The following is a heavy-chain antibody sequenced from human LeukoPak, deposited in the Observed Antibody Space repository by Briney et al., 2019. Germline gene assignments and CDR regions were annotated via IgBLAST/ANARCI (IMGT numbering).Heavy chain of an antibody. CDR2: IGST. V-gene: IGHV4-4*07. CDR3: ARGLNYYDSSGRPQWYFDL. J-gene: IGHJ2*01. CDR1: SGSINSYY. D-gene: IGHD3-22*01. Sequence: SETLSLTCTVSSGSINSYYWGWVRQPAGKGLEWVGHIGSTNYNPSLKSRVTISVDTSKNQFSLKLSSVTAADTAVYYCARGLNYYDSSGRPQWYFDLWGRGTLVTVSS.